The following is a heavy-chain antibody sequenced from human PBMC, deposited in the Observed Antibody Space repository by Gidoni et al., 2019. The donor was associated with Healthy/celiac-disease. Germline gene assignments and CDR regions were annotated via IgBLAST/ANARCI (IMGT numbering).Heavy chain of an antibody. D-gene: IGHD4-4*01. CDR1: GGSISSYY. V-gene: IGHV4-59*01. CDR3: ARVYPPIMTTVTTRAHWFDP. CDR2: IYYSGST. J-gene: IGHJ5*02. Sequence: QVQLQESGPGLVKPSETLSLTCTVSGGSISSYYSSWIRQPPGKGLEWLGYIYYSGSTNYNPSLKSRVTISGDTSKNQFSLKLSSVTAADTAVYYCARVYPPIMTTVTTRAHWFDPWGQGTLVTVSS.